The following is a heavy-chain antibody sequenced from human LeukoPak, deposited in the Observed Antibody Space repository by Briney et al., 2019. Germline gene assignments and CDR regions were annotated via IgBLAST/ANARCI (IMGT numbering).Heavy chain of an antibody. CDR3: GRGGDGIDN. CDR2: INSDESNT. J-gene: IGHJ3*02. V-gene: IGHV3-74*01. Sequence: PGGSLRLSCAASGFTFSSYWMHWVRQAPGKGLVWVSRINSDESNTNSYADSVKGRFTISRDNAKNTLYLQMNSLRAEDTAVYFCGRGGDGIDNWGQGTTVIVSS. CDR1: GFTFSSYW.